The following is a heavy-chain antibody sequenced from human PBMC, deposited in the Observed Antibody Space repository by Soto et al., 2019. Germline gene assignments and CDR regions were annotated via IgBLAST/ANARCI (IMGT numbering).Heavy chain of an antibody. J-gene: IGHJ6*02. Sequence: EVQLLESGGGLVQPGGSLRLSCAASGFTFSSYAMSWVRQAPGKGLEWVSAISGSGGSTYYADSVKGRFTISRDNSKNTLYLQMNSLRAEDTAVYYCAKVGGSSWYFYYGMDVWGQGTTVTVSS. CDR1: GFTFSSYA. CDR3: AKVGGSSWYFYYGMDV. V-gene: IGHV3-23*01. CDR2: ISGSGGST. D-gene: IGHD6-13*01.